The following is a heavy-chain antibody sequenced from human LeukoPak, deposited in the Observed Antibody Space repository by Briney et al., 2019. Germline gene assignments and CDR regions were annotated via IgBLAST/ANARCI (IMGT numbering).Heavy chain of an antibody. V-gene: IGHV4-59*08. Sequence: PSETLSHTCTVSGVSISSYYWSWLRQPPGKGLEWIGYIYYSGSTNYNPSLKSRVTISVDTSKNQFSLKLSSVTAADTAVYYCARQGIAAAADYWGQGTLVTVSS. CDR1: GVSISSYY. CDR2: IYYSGST. CDR3: ARQGIAAAADY. D-gene: IGHD6-13*01. J-gene: IGHJ4*02.